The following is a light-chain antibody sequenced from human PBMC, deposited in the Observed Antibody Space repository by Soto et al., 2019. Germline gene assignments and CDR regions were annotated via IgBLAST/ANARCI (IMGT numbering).Light chain of an antibody. CDR1: NSDVGGYNY. V-gene: IGLV2-14*01. J-gene: IGLJ2*01. CDR2: EVS. Sequence: QSALTQPASVSGSPGQSITISCTGTNSDVGGYNYVSWYQQHPGKAPKLMIYEVSNWPSGVSNRFSGSKSGNTASLTISGLQAEDEADYYCSSYTITSTLEVFGGGTKLTVL. CDR3: SSYTITSTLEV.